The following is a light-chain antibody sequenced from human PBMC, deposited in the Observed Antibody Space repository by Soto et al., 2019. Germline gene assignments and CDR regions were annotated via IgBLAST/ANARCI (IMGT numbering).Light chain of an antibody. V-gene: IGKV3-20*01. CDR2: GAS. CDR3: QQYGSSPYT. Sequence: DIVLTQFPGTLSLSPGERAALSCRATQRVTNNNLAWYQQKPGQAPRLLIYGASSRTTGIPDRFSGSGSGTYFTLTVSRLEPEDVVVYWCQQYGSSPYTFGQGTKLEIK. CDR1: QRVTNNN. J-gene: IGKJ2*01.